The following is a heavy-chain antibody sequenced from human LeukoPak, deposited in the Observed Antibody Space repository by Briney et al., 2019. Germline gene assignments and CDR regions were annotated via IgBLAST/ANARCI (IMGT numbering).Heavy chain of an antibody. Sequence: VASVKVSCKASGYTFTGYYMHWVRQAPGQGLEWMGWINPNSGGTNYAQKFQGRVTMTRDTSISTAYMELSRLRSDDTAVYYCASMAFSDPRYYDFWSGQRDYYYYYMDVWGKGTTVTVSS. V-gene: IGHV1-2*02. CDR3: ASMAFSDPRYYDFWSGQRDYYYYYMDV. CDR2: INPNSGGT. J-gene: IGHJ6*03. D-gene: IGHD3-3*01. CDR1: GYTFTGYY.